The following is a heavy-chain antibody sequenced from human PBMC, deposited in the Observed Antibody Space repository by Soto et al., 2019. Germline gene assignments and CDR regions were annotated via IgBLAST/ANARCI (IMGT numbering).Heavy chain of an antibody. CDR3: DTSESRSLSINWLDP. CDR2: IYNGGHT. Sequence: SETLSLTCSVSGGSVDSVNHYWSWVRQPPGKGLEWIGYIYNGGHTFYNPSLKSRVKILVDKSRNQFSLRLSSVTAADTAVYFCDTSESRSLSINWLDPWGQGALVTVYS. CDR1: GGSVDSVNHY. D-gene: IGHD6-6*01. J-gene: IGHJ5*02. V-gene: IGHV4-30-4*01.